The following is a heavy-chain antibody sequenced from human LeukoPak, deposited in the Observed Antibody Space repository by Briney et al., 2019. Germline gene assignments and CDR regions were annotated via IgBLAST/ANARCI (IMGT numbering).Heavy chain of an antibody. D-gene: IGHD3-22*01. CDR3: AIDLDSSGSYDGVHR. J-gene: IGHJ4*02. CDR1: GFSFSDYG. Sequence: GGSLRLSCGASGFSFSDYGMHWVRQAPGKGLEWVAFIRHDGNKKYLPDSMKGRFSVSRDNSNNTLYLQMNSLRPDDTAVYYCAIDLDSSGSYDGVHRWGQGTLVTVSS. CDR2: IRHDGNKK. V-gene: IGHV3-30*02.